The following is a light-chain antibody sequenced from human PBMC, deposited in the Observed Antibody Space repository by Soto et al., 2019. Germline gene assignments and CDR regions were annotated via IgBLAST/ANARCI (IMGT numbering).Light chain of an antibody. CDR1: QSVSSN. CDR2: GAS. Sequence: EIVMTQSPATLSVSPGERATLSCRASQSVSSNLAWYQQKPGQAPRLLIYGASTRATGIPARFSGSGSGTEFTLTISSLQSEDFAVYYCQQYNNWPPCTFGQGTKVVIK. J-gene: IGKJ1*01. V-gene: IGKV3-15*01. CDR3: QQYNNWPPCT.